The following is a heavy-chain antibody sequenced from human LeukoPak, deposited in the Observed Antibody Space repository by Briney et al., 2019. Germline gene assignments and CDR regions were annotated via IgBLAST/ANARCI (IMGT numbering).Heavy chain of an antibody. D-gene: IGHD6-6*01. CDR3: ARAPMGAAPLY. Sequence: ASVKVSCKASGYTFTNFDINWVRQAPGQGLEWMGWMNPVSGNAGSAQKFQGRVALTRDTSITTAYMELTSLRSDDTAFYYCARAPMGAAPLYWGQGTLVTVSS. J-gene: IGHJ4*02. CDR1: GYTFTNFD. CDR2: MNPVSGNA. V-gene: IGHV1-8*01.